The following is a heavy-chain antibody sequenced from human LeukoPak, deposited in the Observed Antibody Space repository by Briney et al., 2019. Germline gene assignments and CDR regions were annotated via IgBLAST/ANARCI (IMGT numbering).Heavy chain of an antibody. CDR1: GFTFSSYS. J-gene: IGHJ3*01. D-gene: IGHD3-10*01. V-gene: IGHV3-21*01. Sequence: GGSLRLSCAASGFTFSSYSMNWVRQAPGKGLEWVSSISSSSSYIYYADSVKGRFTISRDNAKNSLYLQMNSLRAEDTAVYYCARDRGNYGSGSYDAFDVWGQGTMVTVSS. CDR2: ISSSSSYI. CDR3: ARDRGNYGSGSYDAFDV.